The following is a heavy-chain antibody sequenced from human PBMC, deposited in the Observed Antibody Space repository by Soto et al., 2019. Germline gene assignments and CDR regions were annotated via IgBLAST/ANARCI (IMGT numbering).Heavy chain of an antibody. Sequence: EVQLLESGGGLVQPGGSLRLSCAASGFTFSSYAMSWVRQAPGKGLEWVSVISSRGGSTYYADSVKGRFTISRDNSKNTLYLQMNSLRAEDTDVYYCAKDLPDPGYYWGQGTLVTVSS. CDR3: AKDLPDPGYY. CDR2: ISSRGGST. V-gene: IGHV3-23*01. CDR1: GFTFSSYA. J-gene: IGHJ4*02.